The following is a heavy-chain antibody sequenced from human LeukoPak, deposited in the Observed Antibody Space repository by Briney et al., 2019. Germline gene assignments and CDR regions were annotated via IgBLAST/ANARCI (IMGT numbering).Heavy chain of an antibody. Sequence: PGRSLRLSCAASGFTFSSYGMHWVRQAPGKGLEWVAVIYNDGSNKYYADSVKGRFSISRDNSKNTLYLQMNSLRAEDTAVYYCARGDFYDPQVMDVWGQGTTVTV. J-gene: IGHJ6*02. V-gene: IGHV3-33*01. D-gene: IGHD3-22*01. CDR1: GFTFSSYG. CDR3: ARGDFYDPQVMDV. CDR2: IYNDGSNK.